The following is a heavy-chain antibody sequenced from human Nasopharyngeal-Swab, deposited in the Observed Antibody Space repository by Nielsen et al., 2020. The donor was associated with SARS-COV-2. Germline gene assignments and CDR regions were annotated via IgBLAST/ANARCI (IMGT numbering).Heavy chain of an antibody. V-gene: IGHV4-34*01. D-gene: IGHD6-13*01. CDR1: GGPFSGYY. Sequence: GSLRLSCAVFGGPFSGYYWSWIRQPPGKGLEWIGEINHSGSTNYNPSLKSRVTISVDTSKNQFSLKLSSVTAADTAVYYCARSEIAAGRPYYYYGMDVWGQGTTVTVSS. J-gene: IGHJ6*02. CDR3: ARSEIAAGRPYYYYGMDV. CDR2: INHSGST.